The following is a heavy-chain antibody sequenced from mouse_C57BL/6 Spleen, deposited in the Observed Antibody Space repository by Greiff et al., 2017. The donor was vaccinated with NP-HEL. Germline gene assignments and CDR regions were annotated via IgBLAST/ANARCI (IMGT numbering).Heavy chain of an antibody. D-gene: IGHD2-4*01. J-gene: IGHJ3*01. CDR1: GFTFSDYG. Sequence: EVQRVESGGGLVKPGGSLKLSCAASGFTFSDYGMHWVRQAPEKGLEWVAYISSGSSTNNYADTVKGRFTISRDNAKNTLFLQMTSLRSEDTAMYYCAGDYDYAFAYWGQGTLVTVSA. V-gene: IGHV5-17*01. CDR2: ISSGSSTN. CDR3: AGDYDYAFAY.